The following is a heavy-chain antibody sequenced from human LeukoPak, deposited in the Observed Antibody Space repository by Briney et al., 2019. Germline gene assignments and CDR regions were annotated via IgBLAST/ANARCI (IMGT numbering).Heavy chain of an antibody. J-gene: IGHJ6*02. CDR1: GGSISDYY. CDR3: ARDFPHGSGRYFYEGMDV. D-gene: IGHD2-15*01. CDR2: IYSSGST. Sequence: SETLSVTRTVSGGSISDYYWSWLRQPAGKGLEWIGHIYSSGSTYYNPSLKSRVTMSVDMSKNQFSLKLSSVTAADTAVYYCARDFPHGSGRYFYEGMDVWGQGTTVTVSS. V-gene: IGHV4-4*07.